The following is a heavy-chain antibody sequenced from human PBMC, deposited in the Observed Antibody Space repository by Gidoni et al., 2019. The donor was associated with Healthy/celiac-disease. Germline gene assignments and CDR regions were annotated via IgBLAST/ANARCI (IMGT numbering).Heavy chain of an antibody. Sequence: QVQWVESGGGAVQPGRSLRLSCGASGFTFSSYAMHWVRQSPGKGLEWVAVISYDGSNKYYADSVKGRFTISRDNSKNTLYLQMHSLSAEDTAVYYCASKGAGYNAGAQLDYWGQGTLVTVSS. V-gene: IGHV3-30-3*01. CDR1: GFTFSSYA. CDR3: ASKGAGYNAGAQLDY. D-gene: IGHD5-12*01. CDR2: ISYDGSNK. J-gene: IGHJ4*02.